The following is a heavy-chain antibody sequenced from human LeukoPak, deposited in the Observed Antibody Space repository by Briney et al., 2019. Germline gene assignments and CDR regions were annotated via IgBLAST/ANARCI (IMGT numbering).Heavy chain of an antibody. CDR2: IHYSAST. Sequence: PSETLSLTCTVSGGPISSYYWSWIPQPPGRGREWIGYIHYSASTNYNPSLKSRVTMSVDTSKNQFSLKLSSVTAADMAVYYCARYGYSYGLDDWGQGTLVTVSS. D-gene: IGHD5-18*01. V-gene: IGHV4-59*08. J-gene: IGHJ4*02. CDR3: ARYGYSYGLDD. CDR1: GGPISSYY.